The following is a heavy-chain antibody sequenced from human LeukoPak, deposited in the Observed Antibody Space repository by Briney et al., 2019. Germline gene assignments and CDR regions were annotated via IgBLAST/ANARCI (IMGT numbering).Heavy chain of an antibody. CDR1: GFTFSSYA. CDR3: ARGPGTINPYYFDY. D-gene: IGHD2-8*01. J-gene: IGHJ4*02. CDR2: ISYDGSNK. V-gene: IGHV3-30*04. Sequence: GGSLRLSCAASGFTFSSYAMHWVRQAPGKGLEWVAVISYDGSNKYYADSVKGRFTIPRDNSKNTLYLQMNSLRAEDTAVYYCARGPGTINPYYFDYWGQGTLVTVSS.